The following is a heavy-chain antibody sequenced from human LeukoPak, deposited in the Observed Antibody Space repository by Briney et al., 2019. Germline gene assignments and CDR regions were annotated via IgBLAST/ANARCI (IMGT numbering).Heavy chain of an antibody. J-gene: IGHJ4*02. V-gene: IGHV3-11*04. D-gene: IGHD3-10*01. CDR3: ARGHYGLDY. CDR1: GFTFGDHY. Sequence: NPGGSLRLSXVASGFTFGDHYMSRIRQTPGKGLEWVSYIHGSGNPIYYADSVKGRFTISRDNAKNSLYLQMNSLRAEDTAFYYCARGHYGLDYWGQGTLVTVSS. CDR2: IHGSGNPI.